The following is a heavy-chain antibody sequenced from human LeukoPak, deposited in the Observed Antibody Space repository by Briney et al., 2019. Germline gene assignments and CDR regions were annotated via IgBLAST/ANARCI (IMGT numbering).Heavy chain of an antibody. D-gene: IGHD1-26*01. Sequence: PSQTLSLTCTVSGGSITNGGYYWSWIRQPPGKGLEWIGRIYTTGSTNYNPSLKSRVTISLDTSKNQFSLKLSSVSAEDTALYYCARERLGGSYYRPVEYWGQGTLVTVSS. CDR3: ARERLGGSYYRPVEY. CDR2: IYTTGST. J-gene: IGHJ4*02. CDR1: GGSITNGGYY. V-gene: IGHV4-61*02.